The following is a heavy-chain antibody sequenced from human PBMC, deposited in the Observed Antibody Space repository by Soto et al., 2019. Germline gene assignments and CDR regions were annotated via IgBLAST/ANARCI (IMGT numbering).Heavy chain of an antibody. CDR1: GFTFSSYS. D-gene: IGHD3-3*01. Sequence: GGSLRLSCAASGFTFSSYSMNWVRQAPGKGLEWVSYISSSSSTIYYADSVKGRFTISRDNAKNSLYLQMNSLRDEDTAVYYCARSAIDYDFWSGYYANSDYWGQGTLVTVSS. CDR2: ISSSSSTI. J-gene: IGHJ4*02. V-gene: IGHV3-48*02. CDR3: ARSAIDYDFWSGYYANSDY.